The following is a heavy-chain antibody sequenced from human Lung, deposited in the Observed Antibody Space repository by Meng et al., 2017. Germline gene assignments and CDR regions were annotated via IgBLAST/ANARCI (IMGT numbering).Heavy chain of an antibody. CDR3: ARGPTTMAHDFDY. CDR1: GWSFSDYY. CDR2: INHSGST. Sequence: QVQLQRWGRGLLKPSETLSLTVVVSGWSFSDYYWRWIRQRPGKGLEWIGEINHSGSTNYNPSLESRATISVDTSQNNLSLKLSSVTAADSAVYYCARGPTTMAHDFDYWGQGTLVTVSS. D-gene: IGHD4-11*01. V-gene: IGHV4-34*01. J-gene: IGHJ4*02.